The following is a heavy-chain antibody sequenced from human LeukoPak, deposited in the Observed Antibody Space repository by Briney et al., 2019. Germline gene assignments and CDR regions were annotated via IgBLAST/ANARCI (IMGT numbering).Heavy chain of an antibody. V-gene: IGHV4-61*08. CDR2: IYYSGST. CDR1: GGSISSGGYY. J-gene: IGHJ5*02. D-gene: IGHD1-14*01. CDR3: ARDRTGGWFDP. Sequence: SETLSLTCTVSGGSISSGGYYWSWIRQPPGKGLEWIGYIYYSGSTNYNPSLKSRVTISVDTSKNQFSLKLSSVTAADTAVYYCARDRTGGWFDPWGQGTLVTISS.